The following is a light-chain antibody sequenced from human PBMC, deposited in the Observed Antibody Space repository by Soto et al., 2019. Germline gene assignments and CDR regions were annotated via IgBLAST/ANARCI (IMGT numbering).Light chain of an antibody. Sequence: QSVLTQPASVSGSPGQSITISCTGTSSDVGGFNYVSWYQHHPGKAPKLMIYEVSNRPSGVSNRFSGSKSGNTASLTISGLQAEDEADYYCSSYTTTNTYVFGTGTKPTVL. V-gene: IGLV2-14*01. CDR1: SSDVGGFNY. CDR3: SSYTTTNTYV. CDR2: EVS. J-gene: IGLJ1*01.